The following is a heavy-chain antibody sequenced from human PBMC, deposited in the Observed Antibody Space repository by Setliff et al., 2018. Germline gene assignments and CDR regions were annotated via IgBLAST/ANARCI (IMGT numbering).Heavy chain of an antibody. CDR1: GFTFSSYS. V-gene: IGHV3-30*04. D-gene: IGHD2-21*02. J-gene: IGHJ4*02. CDR3: ARVGQATVVTAIHGALDY. CDR2: VSHDENTK. Sequence: GSLRLSCAASGFTFSSYSIHWVRQAPGKGLEWVAVVSHDENTKYYADSVKDRFIISRDNSKNTVYLQMNSLRAADTAVYHCARVGQATVVTAIHGALDYWGQGTLVTV.